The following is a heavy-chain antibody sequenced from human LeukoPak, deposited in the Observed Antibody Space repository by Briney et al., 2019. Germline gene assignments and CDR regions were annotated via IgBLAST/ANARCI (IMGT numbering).Heavy chain of an antibody. CDR1: GFTFSNYA. V-gene: IGHV3-23*01. J-gene: IGHJ4*02. Sequence: PGGSLRLSCAASGFTFSNYAMNWVRQAPGKGLEWVSGISGSGGSTHYVDSVKGRFTISRDNSKNTLYLQMNSLRAEDTAVYYCAKEEWLGKMNYFDYWGQGTLVTVS. CDR2: ISGSGGST. CDR3: AKEEWLGKMNYFDY. D-gene: IGHD3-3*01.